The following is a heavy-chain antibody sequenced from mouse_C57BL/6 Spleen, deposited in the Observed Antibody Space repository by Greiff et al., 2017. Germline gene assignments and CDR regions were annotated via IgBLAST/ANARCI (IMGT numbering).Heavy chain of an antibody. J-gene: IGHJ3*01. CDR2: IYPGSGST. CDR1: GYTFTSYW. V-gene: IGHV1-55*01. D-gene: IGHD2-4*01. Sequence: VQLQQSGAELVKPGASVKMSCKASGYTFTSYWITWVKQRPGQGLEWIGDIYPGSGSTNYNEKFKSKATLTVDTSSSTAYMQLSSLTSEDSAVYYCARISYDYDRGFAYWGQGTLVTVSA. CDR3: ARISYDYDRGFAY.